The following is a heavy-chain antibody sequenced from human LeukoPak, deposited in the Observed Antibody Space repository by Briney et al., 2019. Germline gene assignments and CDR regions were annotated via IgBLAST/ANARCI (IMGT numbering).Heavy chain of an antibody. D-gene: IGHD2-2*01. Sequence: PGGSLRPSCAASGFSFSNDWMCWVRQAPGKGLEWVANINQDESKKYYVDSVKGRFTISRDNAKNSLYLQMSSLRAEDPAVYYCARDHAYRTDYWGQGTLVTVSS. V-gene: IGHV3-7*01. CDR3: ARDHAYRTDY. CDR1: GFSFSNDW. CDR2: INQDESKK. J-gene: IGHJ4*02.